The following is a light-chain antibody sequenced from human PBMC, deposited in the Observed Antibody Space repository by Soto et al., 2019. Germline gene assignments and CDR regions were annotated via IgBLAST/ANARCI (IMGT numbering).Light chain of an antibody. V-gene: IGKV1-39*01. J-gene: IGKJ1*01. Sequence: DIQMTQSPSSLSASVGDRVTITCRASQSISGYLNWYQQKPGKAPKLLIYAASSLHSGVPSRFSGSGSGTDFTLTVSSLQPEDFATYYCQQSFSTPRTFGQGTKVEIK. CDR2: AAS. CDR3: QQSFSTPRT. CDR1: QSISGY.